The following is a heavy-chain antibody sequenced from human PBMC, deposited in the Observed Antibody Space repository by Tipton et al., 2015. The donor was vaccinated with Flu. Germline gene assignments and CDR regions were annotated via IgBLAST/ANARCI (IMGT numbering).Heavy chain of an antibody. J-gene: IGHJ3*02. CDR3: ARDKRHYYDSSGYYYPGAFDI. Sequence: LRLSCTVSGGSISSYYWSWIRQPPGKGLEWIGYIYYSGSTNYNPSLKSRVTISVDTSKNQFSLKLSSVTAADTAVYYCARDKRHYYDSSGYYYPGAFDIWGQGTMVTVSS. CDR1: GGSISSYY. CDR2: IYYSGST. V-gene: IGHV4-59*01. D-gene: IGHD3-22*01.